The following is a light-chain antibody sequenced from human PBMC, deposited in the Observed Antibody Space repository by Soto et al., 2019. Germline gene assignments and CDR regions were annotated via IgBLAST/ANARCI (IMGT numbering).Light chain of an antibody. Sequence: LMRQSPSSLSDSVGDRVTITCRASQDLDKWLAWYQQTPGRAPNLLIYKSSTLRQGVPSRFIGFGSGTEYILTITDLQPDDFATYYCQQYSSYWTVGQGTVVEMK. CDR3: QQYSSYWT. CDR1: QDLDKW. V-gene: IGKV1-5*01. J-gene: IGKJ1*01. CDR2: KSS.